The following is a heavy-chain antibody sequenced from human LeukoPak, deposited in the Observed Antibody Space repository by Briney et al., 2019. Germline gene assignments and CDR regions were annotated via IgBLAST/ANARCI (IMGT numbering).Heavy chain of an antibody. Sequence: SETLSLTCTLSGCSISTYYWSWVRQPPGKGLEWIGYIYYTGSTDYNPSLKSRVTMSVDTSKNQFSLKLSSVTAADTAVYSCARGSVRGEFDPWGQGTLVTVSS. D-gene: IGHD3-10*01. CDR2: IYYTGST. CDR1: GCSISTYY. V-gene: IGHV4-59*01. J-gene: IGHJ5*02. CDR3: ARGSVRGEFDP.